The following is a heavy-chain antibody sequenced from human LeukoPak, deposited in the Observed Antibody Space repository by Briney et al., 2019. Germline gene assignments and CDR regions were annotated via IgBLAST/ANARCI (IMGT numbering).Heavy chain of an antibody. CDR2: IYWNDDK. J-gene: IGHJ4*02. D-gene: IGHD1-1*01. CDR1: GFSLSTSGVG. V-gene: IGHV2-5*01. Sequence: SGPTLVNPTQTLTLTCTFSGFSLSTSGVGVGWIRQPPGKALEWLALIYWNDDKHYSTSLKTRLTISKDTSKNQVVLTMTNMDPVDTGTYYCARIMTTGRSFDYWGQGTLVTVSS. CDR3: ARIMTTGRSFDY.